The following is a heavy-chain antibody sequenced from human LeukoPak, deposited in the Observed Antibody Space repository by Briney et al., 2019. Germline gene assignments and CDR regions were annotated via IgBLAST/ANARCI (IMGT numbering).Heavy chain of an antibody. D-gene: IGHD1-26*01. CDR3: ARDRVGATDYFDY. J-gene: IGHJ4*02. CDR1: GFTFDYYW. CDR2: INTDGSNT. V-gene: IGHV3-74*01. Sequence: GGSLRLSCAASGFTFDYYWMHWVRQAPGKGLMWVSRINTDGSNTHYADSVKGRFTISRDNSKNTLYLQMNSLRAEDTAVYYCARDRVGATDYFDYWGQGTLVTVSS.